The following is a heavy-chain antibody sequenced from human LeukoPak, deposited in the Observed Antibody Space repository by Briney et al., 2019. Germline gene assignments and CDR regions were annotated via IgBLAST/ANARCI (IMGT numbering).Heavy chain of an antibody. CDR2: IYYSGST. D-gene: IGHD3-10*01. V-gene: IGHV4-59*08. J-gene: IGHJ4*02. Sequence: PSETLSLTCTVSGGSISSYYLSWIRQPPGKGLEWIGYIYYSGSTKYNPTLKSRVTMTVDTSKNQFSLKLSSVTAADTAVYYCARHRGSGSPYFDYWGQGTLVTVSS. CDR3: ARHRGSGSPYFDY. CDR1: GGSISSYY.